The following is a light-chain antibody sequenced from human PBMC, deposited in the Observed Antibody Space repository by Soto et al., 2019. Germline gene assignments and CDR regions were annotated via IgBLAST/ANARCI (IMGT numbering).Light chain of an antibody. CDR2: AAT. CDR1: QSVADSY. V-gene: IGKV3-20*01. CDR3: HHFGSSPET. Sequence: EVVLTQSPGTLSLSPGERATLSCRASQSVADSYLAWYQQKPGRAPRLLFYAATRRATGIPDRFSGSGSGTDXTXTIXTXXXDDXXVYYCHHFGSSPETFGXGXXVE. J-gene: IGKJ1*01.